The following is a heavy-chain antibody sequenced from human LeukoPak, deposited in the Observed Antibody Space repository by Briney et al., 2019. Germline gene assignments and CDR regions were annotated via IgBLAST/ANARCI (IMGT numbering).Heavy chain of an antibody. Sequence: ASVKVSCKASGYTFTGYYMHWVRQAPGQGLEWMGWINPNSGGTNYARKFQGRVTMTRDTSISTAYMELSRLRSDDTAVYYCARDLGYFDWLLSSMDVWGQGTTVTVSS. CDR1: GYTFTGYY. D-gene: IGHD3-9*01. CDR3: ARDLGYFDWLLSSMDV. CDR2: INPNSGGT. J-gene: IGHJ6*02. V-gene: IGHV1-2*02.